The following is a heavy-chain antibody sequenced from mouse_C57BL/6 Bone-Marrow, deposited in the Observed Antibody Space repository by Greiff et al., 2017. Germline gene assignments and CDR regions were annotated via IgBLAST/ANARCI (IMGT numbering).Heavy chain of an antibody. CDR3: ARQTAYYYYAMDY. CDR2: ISNLAYSI. CDR1: GFTFSDYG. Sequence: EVMLVESGGGLVQPGGSLKLSCAASGFTFSDYGMAWVRQAPRKGPEWVAFISNLAYSIYYADTVTGRFTISRENAKNTLYLEMSSLRSEDTAMYYCARQTAYYYYAMDYWGQGTSVTVSS. V-gene: IGHV5-15*01. J-gene: IGHJ4*01. D-gene: IGHD4-1*01.